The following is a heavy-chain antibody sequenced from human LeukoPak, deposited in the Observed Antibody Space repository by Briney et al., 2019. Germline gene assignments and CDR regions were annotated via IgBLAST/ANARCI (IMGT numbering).Heavy chain of an antibody. CDR3: PREDIVVVVAASHFDY. D-gene: IGHD2-15*01. Sequence: SVKVSCKASGGTFSSYAISWVRQAPGQGLEWMGRIIPIFGTANYAQKFQGRVTITTDESTSTAYMELSSLRSEDTAVYYCPREDIVVVVAASHFDYWGQGTLVTVSS. CDR2: IIPIFGTA. CDR1: GGTFSSYA. J-gene: IGHJ4*02. V-gene: IGHV1-69*05.